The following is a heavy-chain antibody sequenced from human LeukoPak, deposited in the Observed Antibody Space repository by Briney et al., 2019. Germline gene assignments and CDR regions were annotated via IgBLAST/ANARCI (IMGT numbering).Heavy chain of an antibody. CDR1: GFTFSNAW. CDR2: IKRKTDGGTT. Sequence: GGSLRLSCAASGFTFSNAWMSWVRQAPGKGLEWVGRIKRKTDGGTTDYAAPVKGRFTISRDDSKNTLYLQMNSLKTEDTAVYYCTTGRYYGSGSYFPIYWGQGTLVTVSS. D-gene: IGHD3-10*01. CDR3: TTGRYYGSGSYFPIY. J-gene: IGHJ4*02. V-gene: IGHV3-15*01.